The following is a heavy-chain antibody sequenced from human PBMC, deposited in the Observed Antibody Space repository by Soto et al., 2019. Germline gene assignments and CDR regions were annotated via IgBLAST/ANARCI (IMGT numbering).Heavy chain of an antibody. D-gene: IGHD5-12*01. CDR1: GGTFSRYA. Sequence: QVQLVQSGAEVKKPGSSVKVSCKASGGTFSRYAISWVRQAPGQGLEWMGGIIPIFGTANYAQKFQGRVTITADESTSTAYMELSSLRSEDTAVDYCARAAESRAIVATIYYYYGMDVWGQGNTVIVSS. J-gene: IGHJ6*02. CDR3: ARAAESRAIVATIYYYYGMDV. CDR2: IIPIFGTA. V-gene: IGHV1-69*01.